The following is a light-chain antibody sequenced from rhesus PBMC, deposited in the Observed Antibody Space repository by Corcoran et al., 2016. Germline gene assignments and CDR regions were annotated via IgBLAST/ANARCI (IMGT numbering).Light chain of an antibody. CDR2: AAS. V-gene: IGKV1-74*01. J-gene: IGKJ2*01. CDR3: QHSYGTPYS. CDR1: ENVNNY. Sequence: DIQMTQSPSSLSASVGDRVTITCRASENVNNYLHWYQQKPGKAPKLLIYAASNLQSGVPSRFSGSGSGKDYTFTISSLQPEDVATYYCQHSYGTPYSFGQGTKVEIK.